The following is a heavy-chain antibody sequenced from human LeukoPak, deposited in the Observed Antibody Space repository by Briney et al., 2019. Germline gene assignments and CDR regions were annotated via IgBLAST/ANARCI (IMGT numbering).Heavy chain of an antibody. D-gene: IGHD4-17*01. CDR2: IYYSGST. V-gene: IGHV4-59*12. J-gene: IGHJ6*02. Sequence: SETLSLTCTVSGGSISSYYWSWIRQPPGKGLEWIGYIYYSGSTNYNPSLKSRVTISVDTSKNQFSLKLSSVTAADTAVYYCARDRRYGGNGGYYGMDVWGQGTTVTVSS. CDR1: GGSISSYY. CDR3: ARDRRYGGNGGYYGMDV.